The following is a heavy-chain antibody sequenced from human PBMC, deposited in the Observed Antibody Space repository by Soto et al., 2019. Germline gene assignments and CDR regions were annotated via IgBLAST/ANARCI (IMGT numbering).Heavy chain of an antibody. CDR3: ARDLSRLYCYCSAPLRYGMAV. V-gene: IGHV3-30-3*01. J-gene: IGHJ6*02. Sequence: GGSPRLSWAASGFSLSSYAMHWVRQAPGKGLEWVAVISYDGSNKYYADSVKGRFTISRDNSKNTLYLQMNSLRAEDTAVYYCARDLSRLYCYCSAPLRYGMAVRSQGSTVTGS. CDR2: ISYDGSNK. CDR1: GFSLSSYA. D-gene: IGHD5-18*01.